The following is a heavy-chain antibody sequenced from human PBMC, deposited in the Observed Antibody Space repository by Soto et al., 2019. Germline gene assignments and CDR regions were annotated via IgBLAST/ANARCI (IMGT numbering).Heavy chain of an antibody. D-gene: IGHD2-15*01. Sequence: QVQLVQSGAEVKKPGASVKVSCKASGYTFSTSGISWVRQAPGQGLEWVGWISSYNVNTNYAQKLKGRVTMTTDTTKSTAYMELRSLTSDDTAVYYCAREICAGGSCYRTFDYWGQGTLVTVSS. CDR2: ISSYNVNT. CDR1: GYTFSTSG. J-gene: IGHJ4*02. CDR3: AREICAGGSCYRTFDY. V-gene: IGHV1-18*01.